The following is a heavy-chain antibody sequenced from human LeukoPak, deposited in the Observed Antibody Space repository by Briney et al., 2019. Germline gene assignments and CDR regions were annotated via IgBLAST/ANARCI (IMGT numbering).Heavy chain of an antibody. CDR1: GGSISSYY. J-gene: IGHJ4*02. Sequence: PSETLSLTCTVSGGSISSYYWSWIRQPPGKGLEWIGYIHSSGSTKYNPSLKSRVTISVDTSKNQFSLKLSSVTAADRAVYYCARWYSSGWAFDYWGQGTLVTVSS. CDR3: ARWYSSGWAFDY. V-gene: IGHV4-59*08. D-gene: IGHD6-19*01. CDR2: IHSSGST.